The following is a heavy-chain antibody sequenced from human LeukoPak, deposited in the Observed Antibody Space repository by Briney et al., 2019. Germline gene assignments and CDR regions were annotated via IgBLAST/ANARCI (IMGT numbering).Heavy chain of an antibody. D-gene: IGHD6-13*01. Sequence: GESLKISCKGSGYSFTSYWISRVRQMPGKGLEWMGRIDPSDSYTNYSPSFQGHVTISADKSISTAYLQWSSLKASDTAMYYCARHERSSSWYLDYWGQGTLVTVSS. CDR1: GYSFTSYW. J-gene: IGHJ4*02. V-gene: IGHV5-10-1*01. CDR2: IDPSDSYT. CDR3: ARHERSSSWYLDY.